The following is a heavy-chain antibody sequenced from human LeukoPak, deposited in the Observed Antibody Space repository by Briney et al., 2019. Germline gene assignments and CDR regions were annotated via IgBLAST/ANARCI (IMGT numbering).Heavy chain of an antibody. CDR1: GLTLSSYG. J-gene: IGHJ6*02. CDR3: AKEDRDYDFWSGLNYYYGMDV. CDR2: ISYDGSNK. V-gene: IGHV3-30*18. Sequence: GGSLRLSCAASGLTLSSYGMHWVRQAPGKGLEWVPVISYDGSNKYYADSVKGRFTISRDNSKNTLYLQMNSLRAEDTAVYYCAKEDRDYDFWSGLNYYYGMDVWGQGTTVTVSS. D-gene: IGHD3-3*01.